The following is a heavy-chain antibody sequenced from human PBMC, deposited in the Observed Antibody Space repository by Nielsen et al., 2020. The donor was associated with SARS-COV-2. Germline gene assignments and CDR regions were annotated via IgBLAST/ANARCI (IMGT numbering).Heavy chain of an antibody. J-gene: IGHJ4*02. D-gene: IGHD3-9*01. CDR3: VRMEFDIVTGYWRPFDY. CDR2: IRWDGGGT. Sequence: GESLKISCAASGFTFSDYSMHWVRQAPGQGLEWVSLIRWDGGGTYYVDSVKGRFTISRDNAQSLLSLQMNSLRAEDTAVYHCVRMEFDIVTGYWRPFDYWGQGILVTVSS. CDR1: GFTFSDYS. V-gene: IGHV3-43*01.